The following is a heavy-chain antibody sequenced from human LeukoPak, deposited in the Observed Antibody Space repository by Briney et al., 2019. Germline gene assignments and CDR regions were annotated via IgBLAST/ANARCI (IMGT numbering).Heavy chain of an antibody. J-gene: IGHJ5*02. Sequence: GGSLRLSCAASGFTFNTYVMHWVRQAPGKGLEWVALISYDESNKYYADSVKGRFTISRDTSKNTLYLQMNSLRAEDTAVYYCARAIWCGGDCYSGWFDPWGQGTLVTVSS. D-gene: IGHD2-21*02. V-gene: IGHV3-30*04. CDR2: ISYDESNK. CDR3: ARAIWCGGDCYSGWFDP. CDR1: GFTFNTYV.